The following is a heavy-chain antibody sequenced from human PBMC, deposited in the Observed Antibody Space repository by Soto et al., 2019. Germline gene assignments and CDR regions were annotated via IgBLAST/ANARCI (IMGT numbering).Heavy chain of an antibody. V-gene: IGHV1-69*12. CDR2: IIPIFGTA. CDR3: ASSVQLWYNWFAP. CDR1: GGTFSSYA. Sequence: QVQLVQSGAEVKKPGSLVKVSCKASGGTFSSYAISWVRQAPGQGLEWMGGIIPIFGTANYAQKFQGRVTITADDSTSTVYMELSSLRSEDTAVYYCASSVQLWYNWFAPWGQGTLVTVSS. D-gene: IGHD5-18*01. J-gene: IGHJ5*02.